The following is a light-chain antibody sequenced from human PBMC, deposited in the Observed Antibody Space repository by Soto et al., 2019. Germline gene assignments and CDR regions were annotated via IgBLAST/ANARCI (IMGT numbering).Light chain of an antibody. Sequence: QSALTQPASVSGSPGQSITISCTGTSSDIGGYNYVSWYQQHPGKAPKVMIYDVTNRPSGVSNRFSGSKSGNTASLTISGLQADDEADYFCCSYTSSSTLVFGGGTKLTVL. J-gene: IGLJ2*01. V-gene: IGLV2-14*03. CDR2: DVT. CDR1: SSDIGGYNY. CDR3: CSYTSSSTLV.